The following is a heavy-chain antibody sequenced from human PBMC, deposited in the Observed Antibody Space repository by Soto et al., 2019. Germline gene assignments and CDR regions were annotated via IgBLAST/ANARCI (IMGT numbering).Heavy chain of an antibody. CDR1: GGSISSSNW. D-gene: IGHD3-3*01. J-gene: IGHJ6*02. CDR2: IYHSGST. CDR3: ASDRIARSITIFGVVTTVRDYYGMDV. Sequence: PSETLSLTCAVSGGSISSSNWWSWVRQPPGKGLEWTGEIYHSGSTNYNPSLKSRVTISVDKSKNQFSLKLSSVTAADTAVYYCASDRIARSITIFGVVTTVRDYYGMDVWGQGTTVTVSS. V-gene: IGHV4-4*02.